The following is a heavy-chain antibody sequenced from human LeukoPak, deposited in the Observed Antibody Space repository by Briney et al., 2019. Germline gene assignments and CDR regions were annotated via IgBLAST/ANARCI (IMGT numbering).Heavy chain of an antibody. CDR3: ARDRFGGYFDY. D-gene: IGHD3-10*01. CDR2: IYSGGST. Sequence: GGSLRLSCAASGFTVSSNYMSWVRQAPGKGLEWVSVIYSGGSTYYADSVKGRFTISRDNSKNTLYLQMNSLRAEDTAVYYCARDRFGGYFDYWGQGTLVTVSS. J-gene: IGHJ4*02. V-gene: IGHV3-53*01. CDR1: GFTVSSNY.